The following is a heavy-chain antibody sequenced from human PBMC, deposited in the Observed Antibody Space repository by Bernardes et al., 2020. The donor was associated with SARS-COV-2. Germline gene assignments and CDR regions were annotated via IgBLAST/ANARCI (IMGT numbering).Heavy chain of an antibody. Sequence: ASVKVSCKSSGYTFPDYDINWVRQAPGQGLEWMAWIGVHNGITNHARKFQGRVTMTTDTSTSTAYLELGSLTSDDTAVYYCARDASFRDDYWGQGTLVSVSS. CDR1: GYTFPDYD. V-gene: IGHV1-18*01. CDR2: IGVHNGIT. J-gene: IGHJ4*02. D-gene: IGHD1-26*01. CDR3: ARDASFRDDY.